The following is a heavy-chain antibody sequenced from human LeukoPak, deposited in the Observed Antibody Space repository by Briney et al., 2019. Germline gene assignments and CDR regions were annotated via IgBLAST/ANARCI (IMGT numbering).Heavy chain of an antibody. J-gene: IGHJ5*02. CDR1: GGSISSYY. Sequence: SETLSLTCTVSGGSISSYYWSWIRQPPGKGLEWIGYIYYSGSTNYNPSLKSRVTISVDTSKNQFSLKLSSVTAADTAVYYCARARRIAVAGRRGANWFDPWGQGTLVTVSS. D-gene: IGHD6-19*01. CDR3: ARARRIAVAGRRGANWFDP. CDR2: IYYSGST. V-gene: IGHV4-59*12.